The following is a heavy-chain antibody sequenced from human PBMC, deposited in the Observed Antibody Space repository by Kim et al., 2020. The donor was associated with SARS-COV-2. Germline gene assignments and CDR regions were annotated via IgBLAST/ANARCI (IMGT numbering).Heavy chain of an antibody. J-gene: IGHJ5*02. D-gene: IGHD2-21*01. CDR2: ISGSGGST. V-gene: IGHV3-23*01. Sequence: GGSLRLSCAASGFTFSSYAMSWVRQAPGKELEWVSAISGSGGSTYYPDSVKGRFTISRDNSKNTLYLQMNSLRAEDTAVYYCAKRGLLWHNWFDPWGQGTLVTVSS. CDR3: AKRGLLWHNWFDP. CDR1: GFTFSSYA.